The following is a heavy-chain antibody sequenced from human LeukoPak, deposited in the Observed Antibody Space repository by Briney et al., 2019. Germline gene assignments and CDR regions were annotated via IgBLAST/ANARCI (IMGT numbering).Heavy chain of an antibody. CDR1: GFTLRSHA. J-gene: IGHJ4*02. CDR2: ISASGNST. V-gene: IGHV3-23*01. D-gene: IGHD6-19*01. Sequence: GGSLRLSCATSGFTLRSHAMSWVRQAPGKGLEWVSSISASGNSTFYADSVKGRFTISRDNSKNSLFLQMNSLRAEDTAVYFCARCSSGWYDSYFNFWGQGTLVTVSS. CDR3: ARCSSGWYDSYFNF.